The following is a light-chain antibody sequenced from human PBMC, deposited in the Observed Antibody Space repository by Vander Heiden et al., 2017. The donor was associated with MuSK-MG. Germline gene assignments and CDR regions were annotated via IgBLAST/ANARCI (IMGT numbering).Light chain of an antibody. V-gene: IGKV3-20*01. CDR3: QTDDHSVLT. J-gene: IGKJ4*01. CDR1: QSLSSTA. CDR2: GSS. Sequence: EVLLTQSPVTLSLSPGESATLSCRASQSLSSTALTWYQQRPGQAPRLLLFGSSNRATGVPDRFSGGGSGTYFILTISRLEPEDFAVYYCQTDDHSVLTFGGGTKVEIK.